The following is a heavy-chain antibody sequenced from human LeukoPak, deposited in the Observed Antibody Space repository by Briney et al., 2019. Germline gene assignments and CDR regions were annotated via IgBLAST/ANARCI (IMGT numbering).Heavy chain of an antibody. D-gene: IGHD3-10*01. CDR3: ATALYGSGSYNKAYMDV. CDR1: GFTFSSYG. V-gene: IGHV3-74*01. CDR2: VNSDESST. J-gene: IGHJ6*03. Sequence: GGSLRLSCAASGFTFSSYGMSWVRQAPGKGLVWVSRVNSDESSTTYADSVKGRFTISRDNAKNTLYLQMNSLRAEDTAVYYCATALYGSGSYNKAYMDVWGKGTTVTISS.